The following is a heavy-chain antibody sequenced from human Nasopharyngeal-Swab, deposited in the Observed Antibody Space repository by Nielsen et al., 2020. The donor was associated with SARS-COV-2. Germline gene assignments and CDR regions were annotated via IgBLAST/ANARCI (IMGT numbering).Heavy chain of an antibody. CDR2: MNPNSGNT. Sequence: ASVKVSCKASGYTFTSYYMHWVRQAPGQGLEWMGWMNPNSGNTGYAQSFQGRVTMTRNTSNSTAYMELSSLRSDDTAVYYCARGRRGRDSSGCNPWGQGTLVTVSS. CDR1: GYTFTSYY. CDR3: ARGRRGRDSSGCNP. V-gene: IGHV1-8*02. J-gene: IGHJ5*02. D-gene: IGHD3-22*01.